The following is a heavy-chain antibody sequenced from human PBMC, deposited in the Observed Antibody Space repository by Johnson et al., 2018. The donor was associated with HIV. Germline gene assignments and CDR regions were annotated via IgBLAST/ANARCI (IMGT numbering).Heavy chain of an antibody. CDR3: AREKDQKAEDQEMGNRRAEETAVYYWAREKDHGNDGLFGGFQI. J-gene: IGHJ3*02. V-gene: IGHV3-66*03. CDR1: GLSVSYGY. D-gene: IGHD1-1*01. CDR2: IYSGGST. Sequence: VQLVESGGGLIQPGGSLRLSCAASGLSVSYGYMTWVRQAPGKGLEWVSVIYSGGSTYYADSVKGRFTISSDNSKNTLYLQMNSLRAEDTAVDYCAREKDQKAEDQEMGNRRAEETAVYYWAREKDHGNDGLFGGFQIWGPVTMVTVSS.